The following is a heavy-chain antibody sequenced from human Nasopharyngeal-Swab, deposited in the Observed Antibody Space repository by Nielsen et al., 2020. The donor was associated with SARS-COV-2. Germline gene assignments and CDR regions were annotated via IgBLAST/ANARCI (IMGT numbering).Heavy chain of an antibody. CDR3: AKARGGNWIDP. Sequence: GESLKISCAASGFTFSCCAMTWVRQAPGKGLELVSAVSGCGDSTYYADSVKGRFTISRDNSKNTVYLQMNSLRAEDTAVYYCAKARGGNWIDPWGQGTLVTVSS. J-gene: IGHJ5*01. CDR1: GFTFSCCA. D-gene: IGHD3-16*01. V-gene: IGHV3-23*01. CDR2: VSGCGDST.